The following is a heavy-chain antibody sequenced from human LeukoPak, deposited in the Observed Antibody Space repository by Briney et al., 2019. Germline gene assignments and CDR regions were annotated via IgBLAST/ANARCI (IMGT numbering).Heavy chain of an antibody. CDR2: MNPNSGNT. Sequence: ASVKVSCKASGYTFTSYDINWVRQATGQGLEWMGWMNPNSGNTGYAQKFQGRVTMTRNTSISTAYMELSSLRSEDTAVYYCARGRTWSSSSPTHYWGQGTLVTVSS. J-gene: IGHJ4*02. CDR1: GYTFTSYD. V-gene: IGHV1-8*01. D-gene: IGHD6-13*01. CDR3: ARGRTWSSSSPTHY.